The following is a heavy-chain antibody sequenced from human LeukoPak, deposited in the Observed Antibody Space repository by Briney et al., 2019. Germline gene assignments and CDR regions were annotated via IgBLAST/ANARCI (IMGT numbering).Heavy chain of an antibody. V-gene: IGHV3-21*01. CDR1: GFKISDYY. CDR2: ISSSSSYI. D-gene: IGHD3-22*01. J-gene: IGHJ1*01. CDR3: ATYSSLNRREFQY. Sequence: SGGSLRLSCVASGFKISDYYIHWVRQAPGKGLEWVSSISSSSSYIYYADSVKGRFTISRDNAKNSLYLQMNSLRAEDTAVYYCATYSSLNRREFQYWGQGTLLTVSS.